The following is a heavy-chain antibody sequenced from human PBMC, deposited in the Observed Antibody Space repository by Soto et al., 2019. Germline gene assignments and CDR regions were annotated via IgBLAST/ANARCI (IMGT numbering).Heavy chain of an antibody. CDR2: TYYRSKWYN. J-gene: IGHJ4*02. V-gene: IGHV6-1*01. CDR1: VDNVSSSRSA. D-gene: IGHD6-6*01. Sequence: SPTHSLSYAISVDNVSSSRSAWNWIRQSPSRGLEWLGRTYYRSKWYNEYAVSVKSRITISPDTSKNQLSLQLNSVTPEDTAVYHCARLVRSSSSEYWGQGTLVTVSS. CDR3: ARLVRSSSSEY.